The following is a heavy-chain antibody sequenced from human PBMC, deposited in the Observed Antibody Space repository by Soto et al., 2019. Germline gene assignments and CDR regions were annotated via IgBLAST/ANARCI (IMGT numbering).Heavy chain of an antibody. D-gene: IGHD6-13*01. CDR2: ISYTGRT. Sequence: QVQLQESGPGLVKPSQTLSLTCSVSGGSINSCAYYWGWIRQHPGNGLEWIGYISYTGRTYSNPSLQSRVTIGLNMSESQFSLKLTSVTAADTAVYFCAGVSATGTRWIDPWGQGTLVTVSP. J-gene: IGHJ5*02. V-gene: IGHV4-31*03. CDR3: AGVSATGTRWIDP. CDR1: GGSINSCAYY.